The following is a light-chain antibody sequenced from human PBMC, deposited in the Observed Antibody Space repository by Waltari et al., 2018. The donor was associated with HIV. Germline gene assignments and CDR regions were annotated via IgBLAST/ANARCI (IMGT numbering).Light chain of an antibody. Sequence: HSALTQPASVSGSPGQQIHIPCTGTSSDVDGYNYVSGYQQKPRKAPKLMIYDVTKRPSGVSNRFSGSKSGNTASLTISRLQAEDEADYYCSSYTSSSTWVFGGGTKLTVL. J-gene: IGLJ3*02. V-gene: IGLV2-14*01. CDR1: SSDVDGYNY. CDR2: DVT. CDR3: SSYTSSSTWV.